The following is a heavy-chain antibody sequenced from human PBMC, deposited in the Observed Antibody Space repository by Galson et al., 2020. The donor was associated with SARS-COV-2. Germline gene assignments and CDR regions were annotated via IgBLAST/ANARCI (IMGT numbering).Heavy chain of an antibody. D-gene: IGHD3-3*01. J-gene: IGHJ3*02. CDR1: GGSISSYY. CDR3: ARAWRTTIFGVVGAFDI. V-gene: IGHV4-59*01. CDR2: IYYSGST. Sequence: SQTLSLTCTVSGGSISSYYWSWIRQPPGKGLEWIGYIYYSGSTNYNPTLKSRVTISVDTSKNQFSLKLSSVTAADTAVYYCARAWRTTIFGVVGAFDIWGQGTMVTVSS.